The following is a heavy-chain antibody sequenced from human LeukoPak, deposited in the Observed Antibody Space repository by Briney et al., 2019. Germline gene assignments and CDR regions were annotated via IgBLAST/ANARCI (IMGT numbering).Heavy chain of an antibody. CDR1: GVTFSSDT. D-gene: IGHD4-23*01. J-gene: IGHJ4*02. CDR2: ISSGSTYM. V-gene: IGHV3-21*01. Sequence: KPGGSLRLSCAASGVTFSSDTLNWVRQAPGKGLEWVSSISSGSTYMYYADSVKGRFTISRDNAKNSLYLQMNSLRAEDTAVYYCAKDHGGHLFDYWGQGTLVTVSS. CDR3: AKDHGGHLFDY.